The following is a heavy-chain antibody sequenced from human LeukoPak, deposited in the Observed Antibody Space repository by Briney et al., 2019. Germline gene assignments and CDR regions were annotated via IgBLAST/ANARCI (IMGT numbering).Heavy chain of an antibody. D-gene: IGHD2-2*01. CDR3: ARDEIPCSSTSCYEPGDYFDY. V-gene: IGHV3-11*04. J-gene: IGHJ4*02. CDR1: GFTFSDYY. Sequence: PGGSLRLSCAASGFTFSDYYMSWIRQAPGKGLEWVSYISSSGSTIYYADSVKGRFTISRDNAKNSLYLQMNSLRAEDTAVYYCARDEIPCSSTSCYEPGDYFDYWGQGTLVTVSS. CDR2: ISSSGSTI.